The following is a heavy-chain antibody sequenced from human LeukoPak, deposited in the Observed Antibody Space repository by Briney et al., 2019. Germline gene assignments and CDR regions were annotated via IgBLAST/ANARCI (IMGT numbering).Heavy chain of an antibody. CDR3: ANSVSGWYSALDY. V-gene: IGHV3-30*02. CDR1: GFTFNSYG. J-gene: IGHJ4*02. CDR2: IRYDGSNK. D-gene: IGHD6-19*01. Sequence: GGSLRLSCAASGFTFNSYGMHWVRQAPGKGLEWVAFIRYDGSNKYYADSVKGRFTISRDNSKNTLYLQMNSLRAEDTAVYYCANSVSGWYSALDYWGQGTLVTVSS.